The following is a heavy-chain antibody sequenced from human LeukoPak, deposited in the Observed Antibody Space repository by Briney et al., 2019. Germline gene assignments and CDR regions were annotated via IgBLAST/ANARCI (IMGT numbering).Heavy chain of an antibody. CDR1: GFTFDDYG. CDR3: ARVYRHYDYVWGSYRFDY. CDR2: INWNGGST. J-gene: IGHJ4*02. Sequence: PGGSLRLSCAASGFTFDDYGMSLVRQAPGKGLEWVSGINWNGGSTGYADSVKGRFTISRDNAKNSLYLQMNSLRAEDTALYYCARVYRHYDYVWGSYRFDYWGQGTLVTVSS. D-gene: IGHD3-16*02. V-gene: IGHV3-20*04.